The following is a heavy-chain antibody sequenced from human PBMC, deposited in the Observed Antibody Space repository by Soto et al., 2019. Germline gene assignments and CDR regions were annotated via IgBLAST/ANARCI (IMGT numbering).Heavy chain of an antibody. V-gene: IGHV4-39*01. CDR2: IYYSGST. CDR3: AILHDFWSGYSY. CDR1: GGSISSSSYY. J-gene: IGHJ4*02. D-gene: IGHD3-3*01. Sequence: QLQLQESGPGLVKPSETLSLTCTVSGGSISSSSYYWGWIRQPPGKGLEWIGSIYYSGSTYYNPSLKSRVTISVDTSKNQFSLKLSSVTAADTAVYYCAILHDFWSGYSYWGQGTLVTVSS.